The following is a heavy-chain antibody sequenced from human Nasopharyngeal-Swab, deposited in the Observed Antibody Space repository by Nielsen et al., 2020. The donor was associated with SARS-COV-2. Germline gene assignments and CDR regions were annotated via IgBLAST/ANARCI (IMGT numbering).Heavy chain of an antibody. CDR3: AKGDCSNAVCRYYFDY. V-gene: IGHV3-74*01. D-gene: IGHD2-8*01. CDR2: ISIDGSST. CDR1: GFTFSSYW. J-gene: IGHJ4*02. Sequence: GGSLRLSCAASGFTFSSYWMHWVRQAPGKGLVWVSRISIDGSSTSYADSVKGRFTISRDNAKNTLYLQMNSLRAEDTAVYYCAKGDCSNAVCRYYFDYWGQGTLVTVSS.